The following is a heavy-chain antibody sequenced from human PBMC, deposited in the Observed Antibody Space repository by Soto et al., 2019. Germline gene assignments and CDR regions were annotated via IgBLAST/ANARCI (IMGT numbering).Heavy chain of an antibody. CDR3: AREARVQLERRRSHHWGFDY. Sequence: PGGSLRLSCAASGFTFSSYGMHWVRQAPGKGLEWVAVIWYDGSNKYYADSVKGRFTISRDNSKNTLYLQMNSLRAEDTAVYYCAREARVQLERRRSHHWGFDYWGQGTLVTVSS. D-gene: IGHD1-1*01. CDR2: IWYDGSNK. J-gene: IGHJ4*02. V-gene: IGHV3-33*01. CDR1: GFTFSSYG.